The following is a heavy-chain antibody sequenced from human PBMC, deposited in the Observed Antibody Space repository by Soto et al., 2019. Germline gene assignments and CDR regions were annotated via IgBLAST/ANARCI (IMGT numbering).Heavy chain of an antibody. Sequence: PSETLSLTCTVSGGSISSYYWSWVRQPPGKGLEWIGYIYYSGSTNYNPSLKSRVTISVDTSKNQFSLKLSSVTAADTAVYYCARADTIFGVVRKFDPWGQGTLVTVSS. CDR2: IYYSGST. D-gene: IGHD3-3*01. CDR1: GGSISSYY. V-gene: IGHV4-59*01. J-gene: IGHJ5*02. CDR3: ARADTIFGVVRKFDP.